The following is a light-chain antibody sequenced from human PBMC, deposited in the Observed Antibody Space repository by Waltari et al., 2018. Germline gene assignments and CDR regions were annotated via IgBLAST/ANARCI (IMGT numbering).Light chain of an antibody. V-gene: IGKV4-1*01. J-gene: IGKJ1*01. CDR3: HQYSSTPRA. CDR1: QSLLYSSNNKNY. Sequence: DIAMTQSPDSLAVSLGERATINCKSSQSLLYSSNNKNYLAWYQQKPGQPPKLLIYWASTRESGVPDRFSGGGSGTDFTLTISSLQAEDVAVYYCHQYSSTPRAFGQGTKVEIK. CDR2: WAS.